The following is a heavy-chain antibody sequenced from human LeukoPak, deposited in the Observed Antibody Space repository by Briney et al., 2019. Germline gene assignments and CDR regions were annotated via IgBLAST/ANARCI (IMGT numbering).Heavy chain of an antibody. V-gene: IGHV1-46*01. J-gene: IGHJ5*02. Sequence: ASVKVSCKASGYTFTDYYVHWVRQAPGLGLEWMGIINPLRGITIYAQKFQGRVTMTSDTSTNTVYMGLSSLISEDTAVYYCTRTIGYRPVAGLKEKWFDPWGQGTLVTVSS. D-gene: IGHD6-19*01. CDR1: GYTFTDYY. CDR3: TRTIGYRPVAGLKEKWFDP. CDR2: INPLRGIT.